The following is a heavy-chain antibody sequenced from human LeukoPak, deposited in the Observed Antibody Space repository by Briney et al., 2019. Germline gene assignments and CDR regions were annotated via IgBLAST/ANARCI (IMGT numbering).Heavy chain of an antibody. CDR2: IHYSGAT. D-gene: IGHD3-9*01. V-gene: IGHV4-34*01. CDR3: ARGNILTGYCFDY. Sequence: SETLSLTCAVYGGSISGYYWSWIRQPPGKGLEWIGEIHYSGATNYNPSLKSRVTISIDTSKNQMSLKLSSVTAADTAVYYCARGNILTGYCFDYWGQGSLVTVSS. J-gene: IGHJ4*02. CDR1: GGSISGYY.